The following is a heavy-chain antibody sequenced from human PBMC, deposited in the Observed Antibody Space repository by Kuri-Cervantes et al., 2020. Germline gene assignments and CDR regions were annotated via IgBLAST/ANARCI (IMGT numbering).Heavy chain of an antibody. CDR1: GFTVSSNY. CDR2: IYSGGST. D-gene: IGHD2-15*01. J-gene: IGHJ4*02. V-gene: IGHV3-53*01. Sequence: GESLKISCAASGFTVSSNYMSWVRQAPGKGLEWVSVIYSGGSTYYADSVKGRFTISRDNSKNTLYLQMNSLRAEDTAVYYCATKNCSGGSCYLYYFDYWGQGTLVTVSS. CDR3: ATKNCSGGSCYLYYFDY.